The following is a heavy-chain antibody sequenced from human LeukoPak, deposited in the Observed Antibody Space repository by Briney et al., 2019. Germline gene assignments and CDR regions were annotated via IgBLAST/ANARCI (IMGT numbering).Heavy chain of an antibody. J-gene: IGHJ4*02. CDR1: GYTLTELS. Sequence: ASVKVSCKVSGYTLTELSMHWARQAPGKGLEWMGGFDPEDGETIYAQKFQGRVTMTEDSSTDTAYMELSSLRSEDTAVYYCATVTGERRTRYYFDYWGQGTLVTVSS. CDR3: ATVTGERRTRYYFDY. V-gene: IGHV1-24*01. D-gene: IGHD7-27*01. CDR2: FDPEDGET.